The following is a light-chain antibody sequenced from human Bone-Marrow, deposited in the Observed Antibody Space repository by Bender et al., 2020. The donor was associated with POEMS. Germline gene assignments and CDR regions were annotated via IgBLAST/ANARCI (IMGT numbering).Light chain of an antibody. CDR3: CSYVTGTTWV. J-gene: IGLJ3*02. CDR1: TGDIGSYDF. CDR2: EVT. V-gene: IGLV2-23*02. Sequence: QSGLTQPASVSGSPGQSITISCTGTTGDIGSYDFVSWYQQYPGKAPKLIISEVTKRPSGLSTRFSGSKSGNTASLTIAGLQPEDEAHYYCCSYVTGTTWVFGGGTKVTVL.